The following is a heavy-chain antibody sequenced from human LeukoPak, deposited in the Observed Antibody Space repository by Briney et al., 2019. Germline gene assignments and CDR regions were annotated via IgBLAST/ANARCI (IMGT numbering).Heavy chain of an antibody. CDR1: GGSISRYY. J-gene: IGHJ4*02. CDR2: IFNTGST. Sequence: SETLSLTCTVSGGSISRYYWNWIRQPPGKGPEWIGYIFNTGSTNYNPSLKSRVTISVDTSKNKFSLKLSSVTAADTAVYYCARLDEVGYGLYYFDYWGQGTLVTVSS. D-gene: IGHD2-2*03. V-gene: IGHV4-59*08. CDR3: ARLDEVGYGLYYFDY.